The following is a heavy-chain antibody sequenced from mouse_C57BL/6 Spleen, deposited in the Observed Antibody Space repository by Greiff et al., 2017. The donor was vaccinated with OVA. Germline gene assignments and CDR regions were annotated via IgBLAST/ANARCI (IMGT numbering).Heavy chain of an antibody. J-gene: IGHJ4*01. V-gene: IGHV1-55*01. CDR3: ARWGDSSGYAMDY. Sequence: QVHVKQPGAELVKPGASVKMSCKASGYTFTSYWITWVKQRPGQGLEWIGDIYPGSGSTNYNEKFKSKATLTVDTSSSTAYLQLSSLTSEDSAVYYCARWGDSSGYAMDYWGQGTSVTVSS. CDR1: GYTFTSYW. CDR2: IYPGSGST. D-gene: IGHD3-2*02.